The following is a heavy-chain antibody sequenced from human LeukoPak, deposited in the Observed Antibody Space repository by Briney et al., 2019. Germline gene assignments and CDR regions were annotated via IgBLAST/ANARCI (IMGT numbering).Heavy chain of an antibody. J-gene: IGHJ6*03. Sequence: SQTLSLTCTVSGGSISSGSYYWSWIRQPAGKGLEWIGRIYTSGSTNYNPSLKSRVTISVDTSKNQFSLKLSPVTAAGTAVYYCARDYXXXXXXYXYXYMDXWGKGTTVTXXS. D-gene: IGHD3-10*01. CDR1: GGSISSGSYY. CDR2: IYTSGST. V-gene: IGHV4-61*02. CDR3: ARDYXXXXXXYXYXYMDX.